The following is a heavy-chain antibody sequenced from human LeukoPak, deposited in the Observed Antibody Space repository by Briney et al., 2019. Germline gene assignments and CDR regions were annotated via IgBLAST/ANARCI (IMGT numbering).Heavy chain of an antibody. J-gene: IGHJ4*02. CDR1: GGSFSGYY. CDR3: ARFGYNSY. CDR2: INHSRST. Sequence: SETLSLTCADYGGSFSGYYWSWIRQPPGKGLEWIGEINHSRSTNYNPSLKSRVTISVDTSKSQFSLKLSSVTAADTAVYYCARFGYNSYWGQGTLVTVSS. D-gene: IGHD5-24*01. V-gene: IGHV4-34*01.